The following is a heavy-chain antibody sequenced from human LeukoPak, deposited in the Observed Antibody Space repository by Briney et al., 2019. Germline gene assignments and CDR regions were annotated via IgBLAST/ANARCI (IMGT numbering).Heavy chain of an antibody. Sequence: GASVKVSCKASGYTFTSYDINWVRQATGQGLEWMGWMNPNSGNTGYAQKFQGRVTITRNTSISTAYMELSSLRSEDTAVYYCARGYYDSSGYYFTHWGQGTLVTVSS. CDR3: ARGYYDSSGYYFTH. CDR1: GYTFTSYD. CDR2: MNPNSGNT. V-gene: IGHV1-8*03. D-gene: IGHD3-22*01. J-gene: IGHJ4*02.